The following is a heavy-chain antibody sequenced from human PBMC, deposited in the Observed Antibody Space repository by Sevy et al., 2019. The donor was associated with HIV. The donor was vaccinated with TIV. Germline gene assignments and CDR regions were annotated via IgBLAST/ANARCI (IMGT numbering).Heavy chain of an antibody. Sequence: ASMKVSCKASGYTFTSYDINWVRQATGQGLEWMGWMNPNSGNTGYAQKFQGRVTMTRNTSISTAYMELSSLRSEDTAVYYCAVKSSGYYYYGIDVWGQGTTVTVSS. J-gene: IGHJ6*02. V-gene: IGHV1-8*01. CDR3: AVKSSGYYYYGIDV. CDR1: GYTFTSYD. D-gene: IGHD6-19*01. CDR2: MNPNSGNT.